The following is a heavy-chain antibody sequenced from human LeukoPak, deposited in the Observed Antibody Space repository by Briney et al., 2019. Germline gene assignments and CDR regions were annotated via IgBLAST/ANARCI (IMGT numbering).Heavy chain of an antibody. Sequence: SETLSLTCTVSGGSISSYYWSWIRQPPGKGREWIGYIYYSGSTNYNPSLKSRVTISVDTSKNQFSLKLSSVTAADTAVYYCARHSPHASVATPFDPCGQGTLVTVSS. J-gene: IGHJ5*02. CDR3: ARHSPHASVATPFDP. CDR1: GGSISSYY. D-gene: IGHD5-12*01. V-gene: IGHV4-59*08. CDR2: IYYSGST.